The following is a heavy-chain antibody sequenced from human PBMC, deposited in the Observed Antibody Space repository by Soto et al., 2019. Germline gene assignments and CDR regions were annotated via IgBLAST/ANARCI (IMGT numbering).Heavy chain of an antibody. Sequence: APGQGLEWMGVINPTTTTTTDAQKFQGRVTMTRDTSTSTVFLELSSLRSGDTAVYYCARDLYSTSWYVRAFDMWGQGTMVTVSS. J-gene: IGHJ3*02. CDR2: INPTTTTT. CDR3: ARDLYSTSWYVRAFDM. D-gene: IGHD6-13*01. V-gene: IGHV1-46*03.